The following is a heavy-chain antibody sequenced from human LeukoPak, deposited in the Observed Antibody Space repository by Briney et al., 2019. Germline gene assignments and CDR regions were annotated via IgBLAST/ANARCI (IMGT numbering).Heavy chain of an antibody. V-gene: IGHV3-23*01. CDR1: GFTFSNYA. CDR3: AKDMGSRATNLDY. J-gene: IGHJ4*02. D-gene: IGHD1-26*01. CDR2: VSSIGISS. Sequence: GGSLRLSCTASGFTFSNYAITWVRQAPGKWLEWVSSVSSIGISSYYADSVKGRFTISRDNSQNTLYLQMNSLRAEDPAIYYCAKDMGSRATNLDYWGQGTLVTVSS.